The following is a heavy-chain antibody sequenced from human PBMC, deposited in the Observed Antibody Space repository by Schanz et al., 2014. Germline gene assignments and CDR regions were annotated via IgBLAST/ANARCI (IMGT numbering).Heavy chain of an antibody. D-gene: IGHD6-25*01. CDR1: GFSFTTYA. CDR2: LSEGGGGT. Sequence: EVQLVESGGGLVQPGGSLRLSCASSGFSFTTYAMSWVRQAPGKGLEWVSALSEGGGGTHYADSVRGRFTISRDNAKNTLYLQMNSLRAEDTAVYYCAKVRYSSGWRGDYFDEWGQGTLVTVAS. CDR3: AKVRYSSGWRGDYFDE. J-gene: IGHJ4*02. V-gene: IGHV3-23*04.